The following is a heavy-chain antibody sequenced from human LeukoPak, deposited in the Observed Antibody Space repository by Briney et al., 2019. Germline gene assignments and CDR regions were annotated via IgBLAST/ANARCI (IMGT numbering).Heavy chain of an antibody. CDR3: AKADDFWSGYYSDY. CDR1: GFTFSSSA. CDR2: ISNNGGYT. V-gene: IGHV3-23*01. D-gene: IGHD3-3*01. J-gene: IGHJ4*02. Sequence: GGSLRLSCAASGFTFSSSAMSWVRQAPGKGLEWVSAISNNGGYTYYADSVKGRFTISRDNSKNTLYLQMNSLRAEDTAVYYCAKADDFWSGYYSDYWGQGTLVTVSS.